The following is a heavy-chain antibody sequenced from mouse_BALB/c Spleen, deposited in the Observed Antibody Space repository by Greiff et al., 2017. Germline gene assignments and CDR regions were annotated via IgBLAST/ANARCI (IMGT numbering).Heavy chain of an antibody. J-gene: IGHJ4*01. Sequence: EVQRVESGGGLVQPGGSRKLSCAASGFTFSSFGMHWVRQAPEKGLEWVAYISSGSSTIYYADTVKGRFTISRDNPKNTLFLQMTSLRSEDTAMYYCARGGDEGGYYYAMDDWGQGTSVTVSS. V-gene: IGHV5-17*02. CDR2: ISSGSSTI. CDR3: ARGGDEGGYYYAMDD. CDR1: GFTFSSFG.